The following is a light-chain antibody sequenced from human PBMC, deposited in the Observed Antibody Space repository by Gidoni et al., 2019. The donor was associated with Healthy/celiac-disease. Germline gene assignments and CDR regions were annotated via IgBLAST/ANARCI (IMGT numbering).Light chain of an antibody. Sequence: EIVMTQSPATLSVSPGERATLSCRARQSVSSNLAWYQQKPGPAPRLLIYGASTRATGIPARFRGSGSGPEFTLTISSLQSEDFAVYYCQQYNNWPYTFGQGTKLEIK. J-gene: IGKJ2*01. V-gene: IGKV3-15*01. CDR1: QSVSSN. CDR2: GAS. CDR3: QQYNNWPYT.